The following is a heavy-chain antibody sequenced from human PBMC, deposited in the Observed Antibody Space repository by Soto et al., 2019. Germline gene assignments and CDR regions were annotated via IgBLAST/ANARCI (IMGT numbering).Heavy chain of an antibody. J-gene: IGHJ6*02. Sequence: SVKVSCKASGGTFSSCAISWVRQAPGQGLEWMGGIIPIFGTANYAQKFQGRVTITADESTSTAYMELSSLRSEDTAVYYCARVRVAARQGGGYYYYGMDVWGQGTTVTVSS. V-gene: IGHV1-69*13. D-gene: IGHD6-6*01. CDR1: GGTFSSCA. CDR3: ARVRVAARQGGGYYYYGMDV. CDR2: IIPIFGTA.